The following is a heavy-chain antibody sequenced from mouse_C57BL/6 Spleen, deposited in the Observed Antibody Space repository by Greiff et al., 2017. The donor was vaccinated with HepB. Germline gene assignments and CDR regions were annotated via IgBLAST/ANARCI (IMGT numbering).Heavy chain of an antibody. CDR3: ARERELGRCWYFDV. CDR2: IWTGGGT. V-gene: IGHV2-9-1*01. Sequence: QVQLQESGPGLVAPSQSLSITCTVSGFSLTSYAISWVRQPPGKGLEWLGVIWTGGGTNYNSALKSRLSISKDNSKSQVFLKMNSLQTDDTARYYCARERELGRCWYFDVWGTGTTVTVSS. CDR1: GFSLTSYA. J-gene: IGHJ1*03. D-gene: IGHD4-1*01.